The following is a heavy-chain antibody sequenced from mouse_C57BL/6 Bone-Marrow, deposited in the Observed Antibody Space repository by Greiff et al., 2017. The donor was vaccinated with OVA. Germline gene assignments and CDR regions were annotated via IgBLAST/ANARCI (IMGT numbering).Heavy chain of an antibody. V-gene: IGHV7-3*01. J-gene: IGHJ1*03. CDR2: IRNKANGYTT. Sequence: EVKLVESGGGLVQPGGSLSLSCAASGFSFTDYYMSWVRQPPGKALVWLGFIRNKANGYTTEYSASVKGRFTISRDNSQSILYLQMNALRAEDSATYNCARYSPYWYFDVWGTGTTVTVSS. CDR1: GFSFTDYY. CDR3: ARYSPYWYFDV.